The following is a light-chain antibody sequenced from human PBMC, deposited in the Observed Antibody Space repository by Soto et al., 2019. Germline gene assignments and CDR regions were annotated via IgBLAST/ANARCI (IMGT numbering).Light chain of an antibody. J-gene: IGKJ5*01. V-gene: IGKV1-33*01. CDR3: QQYDNLPIA. CDR2: DVS. Sequence: VHMTHSPSSLSAYLLYRFPITSHPSQDISNYLNWHQLKPGKAPKLLIYDVSNLETGVPSRFSGSGSGTDFTFTISSLQPEDIATYYCQQYDNLPIAFGQGTLLEIK. CDR1: QDISNY.